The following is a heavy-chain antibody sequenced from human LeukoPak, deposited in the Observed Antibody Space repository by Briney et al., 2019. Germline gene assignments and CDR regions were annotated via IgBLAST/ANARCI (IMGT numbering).Heavy chain of an antibody. CDR1: GFTFSSYA. CDR3: AKDKRRGWELLGHHY. D-gene: IGHD1-26*01. V-gene: IGHV3-23*01. CDR2: ISGSGGST. J-gene: IGHJ4*02. Sequence: PGGSLGLSCAASGFTFSSYAMSWVRQAPGKGLGWVSAISGSGGSTYYADSVKGRFTISRDNSKNTLYLQMNSLRAEDTAVYYCAKDKRRGWELLGHHYWGQGTLVTVSS.